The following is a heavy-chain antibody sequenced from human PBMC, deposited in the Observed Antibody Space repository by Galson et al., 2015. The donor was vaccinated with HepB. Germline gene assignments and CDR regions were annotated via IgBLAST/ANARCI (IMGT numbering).Heavy chain of an antibody. D-gene: IGHD1-26*01. CDR2: IYPGDSDT. CDR1: GYSFTSYW. J-gene: IGHJ3*02. Sequence: QSGAEVKKPGESLKISCKDSGYSFTSYWIGWVRPMPGKGLEWMGIIYPGDSDTRYSPSFQGQVTISADKSISTAYLQWSSLKATDTAMYYCARQVGATVDAFDIWGQGTMVTVSS. V-gene: IGHV5-51*01. CDR3: ARQVGATVDAFDI.